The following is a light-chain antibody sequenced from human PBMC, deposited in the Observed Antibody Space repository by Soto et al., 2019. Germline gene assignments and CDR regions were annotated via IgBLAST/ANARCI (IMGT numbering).Light chain of an antibody. CDR2: EVT. CDR1: SSDVGGYDF. CDR3: GSYSSTTTREV. V-gene: IGLV2-14*01. J-gene: IGLJ1*01. Sequence: QSVLAQPASVSGSPGQSITISFTGASSDVGGYDFVSRYQHHPGTPPKLIIYEVTHRPSGVSHRFSGSKSASTASLTISGLQVEDEADYFCGSYSSTTTREVFGTGTKVTVL.